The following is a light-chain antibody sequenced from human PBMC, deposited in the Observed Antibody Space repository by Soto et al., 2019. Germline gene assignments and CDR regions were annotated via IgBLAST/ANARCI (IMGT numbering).Light chain of an antibody. CDR2: GAS. J-gene: IGKJ4*01. CDR1: QTISRSL. CDR3: QQYSDAPLT. Sequence: EIVLTQSQGTLSLSPGEGATLSCRASQTISRSLLAWYQQKPGQAPRLLISGASSRATGIPDRFSGSGSGTDFTLTNSILEPEDFAVYYCQQYSDAPLTFGGGTMVEIK. V-gene: IGKV3-20*01.